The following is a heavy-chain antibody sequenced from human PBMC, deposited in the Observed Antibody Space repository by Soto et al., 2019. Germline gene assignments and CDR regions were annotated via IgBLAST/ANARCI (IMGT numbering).Heavy chain of an antibody. CDR3: ARVVASIAAVWFDP. V-gene: IGHV1-18*01. CDR2: ISAYNGNT. J-gene: IGHJ5*02. D-gene: IGHD6-13*01. CDR1: GYTFSSYG. Sequence: ASVKVSCKASGYTFSSYGISWVRQAPGQGLEWMGWISAYNGNTNYAQKLQGRVTMTTDTSTSTAYMELRSLRSDDTAVYYCARVVASIAAVWFDPWGQGTLVTVSS.